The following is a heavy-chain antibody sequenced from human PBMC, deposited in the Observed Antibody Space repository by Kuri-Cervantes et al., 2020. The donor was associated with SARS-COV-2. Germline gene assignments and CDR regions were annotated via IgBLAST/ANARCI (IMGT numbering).Heavy chain of an antibody. CDR3: ARQSSGYSSGWPPYYFDY. CDR2: ISPIFGTA. CDR1: GGTFSSYA. J-gene: IGHJ4*02. Sequence: SVKVSCKASGGTFSSYAISWVRQAPGQGLEWMGGISPIFGTANYAQKFQGRVTITADKSTSTAYMELSSLRSEDTAMYYCARQSSGYSSGWPPYYFDYWGQGTLVTVSS. D-gene: IGHD6-19*01. V-gene: IGHV1-69*06.